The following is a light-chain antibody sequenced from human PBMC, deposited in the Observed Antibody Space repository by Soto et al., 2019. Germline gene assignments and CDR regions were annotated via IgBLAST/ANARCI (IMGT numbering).Light chain of an antibody. CDR1: SSDVGSCNY. V-gene: IGLV2-8*01. Sequence: QSALTQPPSASGSPGQSVTISCTGTSSDVGSCNYVSWYQQHPGKAPKLMIYEVIKRPSGVPDRFSGSKSGNTASLTVSGLQAEDEADYYCSSYADSNNLDVVFGGGTKLTVL. CDR2: EVI. J-gene: IGLJ2*01. CDR3: SSYADSNNLDVV.